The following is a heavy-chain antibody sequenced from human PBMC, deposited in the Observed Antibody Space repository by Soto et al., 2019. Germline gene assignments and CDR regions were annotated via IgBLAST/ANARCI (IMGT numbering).Heavy chain of an antibody. CDR2: IYYSGST. J-gene: IGHJ5*02. V-gene: IGHV4-39*01. D-gene: IGHD3-10*01. CDR3: ARLGVAARNWFDP. CDR1: GGSVISSSYY. Sequence: SETLSLTCAVSGGSVISSSYYWGWILQPPGKGLEWIGSIYYSGSTYYNPSLKSRVTISVDTSKNQFSLKLSSVTAADTAVYYCARLGVAARNWFDPWGQGTLVTVSS.